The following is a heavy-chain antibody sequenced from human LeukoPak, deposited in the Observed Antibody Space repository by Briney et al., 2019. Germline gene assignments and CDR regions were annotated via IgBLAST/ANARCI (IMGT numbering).Heavy chain of an antibody. CDR3: ARDYFGSGRHYYGLDV. D-gene: IGHD3-10*01. J-gene: IGHJ6*02. Sequence: GGSLRLSCAVSGFAFTNYWMSWVRQAPGKGPEWVAKINQGGSEKDYVDSVKGRFTISRDNANSSVFLQMDNLRVEDTAVYFCARDYFGSGRHYYGLDVWGQGTTVIVSS. V-gene: IGHV3-7*01. CDR2: INQGGSEK. CDR1: GFAFTNYW.